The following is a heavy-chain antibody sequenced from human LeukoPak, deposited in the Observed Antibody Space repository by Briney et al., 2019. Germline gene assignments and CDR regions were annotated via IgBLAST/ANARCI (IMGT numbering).Heavy chain of an antibody. D-gene: IGHD3-3*01. CDR2: INSDGSST. CDR3: ARDTSLMGDLWSGYFDY. CDR1: GFTFSSYW. J-gene: IGHJ4*02. V-gene: IGHV3-74*01. Sequence: GGSLRLSCAASGFTFSSYWMHWVRQAPGKGPVWVSRINSDGSSTSYADSVKGRFTISRDNAKNTLYLQMNSLRAEDTAVYYCARDTSLMGDLWSGYFDYWGQGTLVTVSS.